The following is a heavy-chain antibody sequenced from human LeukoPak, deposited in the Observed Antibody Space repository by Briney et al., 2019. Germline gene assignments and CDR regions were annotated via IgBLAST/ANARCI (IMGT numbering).Heavy chain of an antibody. D-gene: IGHD2-15*01. J-gene: IGHJ5*02. CDR1: GYTFTSYG. V-gene: IGHV1-18*01. Sequence: ASVKVPCKASGYTFTSYGISWVRQAPGQGLEWMGWISAYNGNTNYAQKLQGRVTMTTDTSTSTAYMELRSLRSDDTAVYYCARAYPSLYCSGGSCYGNWFDPWGQGTLVTVSS. CDR2: ISAYNGNT. CDR3: ARAYPSLYCSGGSCYGNWFDP.